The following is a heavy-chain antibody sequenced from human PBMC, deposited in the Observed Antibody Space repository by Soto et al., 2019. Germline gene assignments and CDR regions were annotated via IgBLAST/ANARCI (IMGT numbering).Heavy chain of an antibody. CDR1: GFSFRDYG. CDR2: IIGIGDTA. D-gene: IGHD4-17*01. Sequence: EVQLLEAGGGLVQPGGYLRLSCGASGFSFRDYGMSWVRQAPGKGLEWLSAIIGIGDTAYYADSVRGRFTISRDNSKNTLYLQLNDLGAEDTAIYYCAKDYDYGDSLPFDSWGQGTLVTVSS. V-gene: IGHV3-23*01. CDR3: AKDYDYGDSLPFDS. J-gene: IGHJ4*02.